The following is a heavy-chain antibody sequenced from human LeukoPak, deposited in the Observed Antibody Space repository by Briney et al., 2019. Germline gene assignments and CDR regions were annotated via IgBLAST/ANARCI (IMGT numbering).Heavy chain of an antibody. CDR3: ARGTVVPAAGPGRYDHYVMDV. D-gene: IGHD2-2*01. CDR1: GYTFTSYA. V-gene: IGHV1-3*01. Sequence: ASVKVSCKASGYTFTSYAMHWVRQAPGQRLEWMGWINAGNGNTKYSQKFQGRVTITADESTSTAYMELSSLRSEDTAVYYCARGTVVPAAGPGRYDHYVMDVWGQGTTVTVSS. J-gene: IGHJ6*02. CDR2: INAGNGNT.